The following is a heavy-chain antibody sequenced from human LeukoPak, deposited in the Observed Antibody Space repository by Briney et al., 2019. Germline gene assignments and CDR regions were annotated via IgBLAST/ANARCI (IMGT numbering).Heavy chain of an antibody. CDR2: VMAIFGGV. CDR1: RGTFDSYG. V-gene: IGHV1-69*05. D-gene: IGHD3-22*01. CDR3: ARGELGDRSGFSFFDY. Sequence: SVKVSCKAPRGTFDSYGISWVRQAPGQGLEWMGGVMAIFGGVKYGQKFQGRATITTDASTSTAYMELRSLTSEDTGIYYCARGELGDRSGFSFFDYWGQGTLVTVSS. J-gene: IGHJ4*02.